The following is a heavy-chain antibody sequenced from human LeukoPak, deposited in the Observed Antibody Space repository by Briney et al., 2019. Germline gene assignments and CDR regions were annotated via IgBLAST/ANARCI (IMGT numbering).Heavy chain of an antibody. CDR1: GGSISSSSYY. CDR3: ARHSDVGVVEYGMDV. Sequence: PSETLSLTCTVSGGSISSSSYYWGWIRQPLGKGLEWIGSIYYSGSTYYNPSLKSRVTISVDTSKNQFSLKLSSVTAADTAVYYCARHSDVGVVEYGMDVWGQGTTVTVSS. J-gene: IGHJ6*02. V-gene: IGHV4-39*01. CDR2: IYYSGST.